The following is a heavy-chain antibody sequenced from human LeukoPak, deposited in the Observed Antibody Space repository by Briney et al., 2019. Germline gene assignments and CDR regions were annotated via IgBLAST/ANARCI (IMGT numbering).Heavy chain of an antibody. CDR3: ARVWGVMNDY. CDR2: IVSGGSRI. Sequence: GGSLRLSCAASGFTFSGFEMNWVRQAPGKGLEWVSYIVSGGSRIYYADSVKGRFTISRDNAKNSLYLQMNSLRAEDTAVYYCARVWGVMNDYWGQGTLVTVPS. CDR1: GFTFSGFE. V-gene: IGHV3-48*03. D-gene: IGHD3-16*01. J-gene: IGHJ4*02.